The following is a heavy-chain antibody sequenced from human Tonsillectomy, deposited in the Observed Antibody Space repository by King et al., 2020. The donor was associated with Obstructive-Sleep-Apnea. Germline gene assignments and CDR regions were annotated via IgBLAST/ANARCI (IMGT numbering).Heavy chain of an antibody. CDR1: GYNFTRYW. V-gene: IGHV5-10-1*03. Sequence: VQLVESGAEVKKAGESLRISCKGSGYNFTRYWINWVRQMPGKGLEWMGRIDPYDSYTKYSPSFQRHVTISTDKSITTAYLHWSSLKASDTAFYYCARGYRLFDYWGQGTLVTVSS. CDR2: IDPYDSYT. CDR3: ARGYRLFDY. J-gene: IGHJ4*02. D-gene: IGHD3-16*02.